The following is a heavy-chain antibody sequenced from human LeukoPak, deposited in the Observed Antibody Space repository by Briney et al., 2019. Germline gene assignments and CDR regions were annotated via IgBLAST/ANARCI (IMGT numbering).Heavy chain of an antibody. D-gene: IGHD3-3*01. CDR2: IYFSGTT. V-gene: IGHV4-4*07. Sequence: SETLSLTCTVSGGSISSYYWSWIRQPPGKGLEWIGRIYFSGTTNYNPSLKSRVTMSVDTSKNQFSLKLSSVTAADTALYYCAGSRYYFDYWGQGTLVTVSS. CDR3: AGSRYYFDY. J-gene: IGHJ4*02. CDR1: GGSISSYY.